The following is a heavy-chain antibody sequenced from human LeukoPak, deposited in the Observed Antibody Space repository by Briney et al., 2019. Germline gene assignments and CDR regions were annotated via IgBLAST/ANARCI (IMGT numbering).Heavy chain of an antibody. J-gene: IGHJ4*02. CDR2: ISSSGSTI. V-gene: IGHV3-11*04. D-gene: IGHD4-23*01. Sequence: GGSLRLSCAASGFTFSDYFMGWMRQAPGKGLQWVSYISSSGSTIYYADSVRGRFTISRDNAKNSLYLQMNSLRAEDTAVYYCARDYGGSSPFDYWGQGTLVTVSS. CDR1: GFTFSDYF. CDR3: ARDYGGSSPFDY.